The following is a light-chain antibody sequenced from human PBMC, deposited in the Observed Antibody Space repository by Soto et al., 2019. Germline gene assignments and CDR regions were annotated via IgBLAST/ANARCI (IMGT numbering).Light chain of an antibody. V-gene: IGLV2-14*01. Sequence: QSALTQPASVSGSPGQSITISCTGTSSDVGGYNFVSWYQHHPGKAPKLMVYAVTNRPSGVSNRFSGSKSGSTASLTISGLRAEDEADYYCTSYTSSSTLVFGGGTKLTV. J-gene: IGLJ2*01. CDR2: AVT. CDR3: TSYTSSSTLV. CDR1: SSDVGGYNF.